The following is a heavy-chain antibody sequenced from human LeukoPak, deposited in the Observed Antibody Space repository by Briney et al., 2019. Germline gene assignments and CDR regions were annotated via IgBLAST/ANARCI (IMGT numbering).Heavy chain of an antibody. CDR3: GRWMPCGGDCYRIDY. Sequence: GGSLRLSCAASGFTFSSYEMNWVRQAPGKGLEWVSSISGSSDYIFYADSVKGRFTVSRDNARASLYLQMNSLRAEDTAAYYCGRWMPCGGDCYRIDYWGQGTLVTVSS. V-gene: IGHV3-21*01. D-gene: IGHD2-21*02. J-gene: IGHJ4*02. CDR2: ISGSSDYI. CDR1: GFTFSSYE.